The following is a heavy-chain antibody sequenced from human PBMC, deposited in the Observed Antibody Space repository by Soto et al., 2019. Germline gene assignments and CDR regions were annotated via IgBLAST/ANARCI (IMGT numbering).Heavy chain of an antibody. J-gene: IGHJ5*02. V-gene: IGHV4-39*01. CDR2: MFYSGNT. CDR3: ARRADMITFGPRSHWFDT. Sequence: PSETLSLTCTVSGGSISSNNYYWGWIRQPPGKGLEWIGSMFYSGNTYYNPSFKSRVTISIDTSKNQFSLKLNAVTAADTAVYYCARRADMITFGPRSHWFDTWGQGTPVTVS. CDR1: GGSISSNNYY. D-gene: IGHD3-16*01.